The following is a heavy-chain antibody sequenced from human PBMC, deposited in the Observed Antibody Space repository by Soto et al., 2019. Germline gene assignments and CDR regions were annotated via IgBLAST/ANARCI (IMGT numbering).Heavy chain of an antibody. Sequence: QVHLVQSGAEVKKPGASVKVSCKGSGYDFTTYGITWVRQAPGQGLEWMAWISAHNGNTDYAQKLQGRVTVTRDTSTSTAYMELRSLRSDDTAVYYCARGRYGDYWGQESWSPSPQ. D-gene: IGHD1-1*01. CDR1: GYDFTTYG. CDR3: ARGRYGDY. V-gene: IGHV1-18*01. CDR2: ISAHNGNT. J-gene: IGHJ4*01.